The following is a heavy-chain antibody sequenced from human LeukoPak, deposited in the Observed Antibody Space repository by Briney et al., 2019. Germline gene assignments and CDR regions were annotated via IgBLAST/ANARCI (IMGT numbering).Heavy chain of an antibody. CDR2: IIPIFGTA. D-gene: IGHD4-23*01. CDR3: ARPTVVTPYYYYGMDV. CDR1: GGTFSSYA. V-gene: IGHV1-69*13. Sequence: ASVKVSCKAPGGTFSSYAISWVRQAPGQGLEWMGGIIPIFGTANYAQKFQGRVTITADESTSTAYMELSSLRSEDTAVYYCARPTVVTPYYYYGMDVWGQGTTVTVSS. J-gene: IGHJ6*02.